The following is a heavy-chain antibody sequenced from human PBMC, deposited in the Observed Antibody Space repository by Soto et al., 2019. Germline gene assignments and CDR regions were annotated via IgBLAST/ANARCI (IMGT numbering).Heavy chain of an antibody. Sequence: QVQLVQSGAELKRPGASVKVSCKASGYSFSTCGITWVRQAPGQGLEWMGWISGHDDKTKLAENFQGRVTMTTDTSTGAAYMERRSLKTHRPAVYYCAGGGGGGISFSPHVWFPSDGIDIWGQGTMVTVSS. D-gene: IGHD3-16*02. V-gene: IGHV1-18*01. CDR2: ISGHDDKT. CDR3: AGGGGGGISFSPHVWFPSDGIDI. J-gene: IGHJ3*02. CDR1: GYSFSTCG.